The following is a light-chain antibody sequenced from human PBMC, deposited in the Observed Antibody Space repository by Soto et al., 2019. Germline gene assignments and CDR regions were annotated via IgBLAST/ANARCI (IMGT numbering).Light chain of an antibody. CDR2: EVS. Sequence: QSVLTQPASVSGSPGQSITISCTGTSSDVGGYNYVSWYQQHPGKAPKLMIYEVSNRPSGVSNRFSGSTSGNTASLTNSGLQAEDEADYYCSSYTSSSTPLYVFGTGTKVTVL. V-gene: IGLV2-14*01. CDR3: SSYTSSSTPLYV. J-gene: IGLJ1*01. CDR1: SSDVGGYNY.